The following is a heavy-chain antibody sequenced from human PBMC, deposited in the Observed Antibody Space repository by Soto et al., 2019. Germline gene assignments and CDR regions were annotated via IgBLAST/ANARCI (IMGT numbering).Heavy chain of an antibody. CDR2: INHSGST. V-gene: IGHV4-34*01. Sequence: QVQLQQWGAGLLKPSETLSLTCAVYGGSFSGYYWSWIRQPPGKGLEWIGEINHSGSTNYNPSLKSRVTISVDTSKNQFSLKLSSVTAADTAVYYCARGRLNYDYVWGSYRTACFDYWGQGTLVTVSS. D-gene: IGHD3-16*02. J-gene: IGHJ4*02. CDR3: ARGRLNYDYVWGSYRTACFDY. CDR1: GGSFSGYY.